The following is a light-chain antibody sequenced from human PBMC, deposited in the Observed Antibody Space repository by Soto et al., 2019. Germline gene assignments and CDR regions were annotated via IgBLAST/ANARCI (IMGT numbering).Light chain of an antibody. V-gene: IGLV2-14*01. CDR3: SSYTSDSTRV. CDR1: SSDVGGYKY. Sequence: QSALTQPASVSGSPGQSITISGTGISSDVGGYKYVSWYQQYPGRAPKLLISEVSNRPSGVSNRFSGSKSGNTASLTISGLQAEDEADYYCSSYTSDSTRVFGTGTKLTVL. J-gene: IGLJ1*01. CDR2: EVS.